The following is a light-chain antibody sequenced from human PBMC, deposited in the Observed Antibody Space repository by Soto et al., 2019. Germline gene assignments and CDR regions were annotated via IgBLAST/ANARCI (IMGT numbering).Light chain of an antibody. CDR2: DDN. CDR3: GSWDSSLSAYV. Sequence: QSVLTQPPSVSAAPGQKFTISCSLISSNIGGNSVSWYQQLPGTAPKLLIYDDNKRPSGIPDRFSGSKSGTSATLGITGFQTGDEADYYCGSWDSSLSAYVFGTGTKATVL. J-gene: IGLJ1*01. V-gene: IGLV1-51*01. CDR1: SSNIGGNS.